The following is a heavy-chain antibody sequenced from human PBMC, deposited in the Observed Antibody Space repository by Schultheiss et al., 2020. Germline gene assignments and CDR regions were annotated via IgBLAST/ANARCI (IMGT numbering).Heavy chain of an antibody. CDR2: IYYSGST. Sequence: SETLSLTCTVSGGSISSGGYYWSWIRQHPGKGLEWIGYIYYSGSTNYNPSLKSRVTISVDTSKNQFSLNLSSVTAADTAVYYCARQWTASLFDPWGQGTLVTVSS. CDR3: ARQWTASLFDP. D-gene: IGHD2-8*01. V-gene: IGHV4-31*03. J-gene: IGHJ5*02. CDR1: GGSISSGGYY.